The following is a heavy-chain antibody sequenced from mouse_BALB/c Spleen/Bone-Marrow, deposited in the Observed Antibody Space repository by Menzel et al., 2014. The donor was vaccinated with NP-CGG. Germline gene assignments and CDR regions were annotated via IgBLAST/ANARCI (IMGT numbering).Heavy chain of an antibody. CDR1: GFDFSRYW. Sequence: EVHLVESGGGLVQPGGSLKLSCAASGFDFSRYWMGWVRQAPGKGLGWIGKFNPDSTTINYTPSLKYKFIISRDNAKNTLFLQMSNVRSEDTALYYCARLGYYGGFAYWGQGTLVTVSA. CDR2: FNPDSTTI. V-gene: IGHV4-1*02. D-gene: IGHD2-3*01. J-gene: IGHJ3*01. CDR3: ARLGYYGGFAY.